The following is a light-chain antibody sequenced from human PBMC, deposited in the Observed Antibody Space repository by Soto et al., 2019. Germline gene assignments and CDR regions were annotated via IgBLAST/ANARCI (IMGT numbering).Light chain of an antibody. Sequence: QSLPTQPHSVSGTPGHSVTISCTRTSSDDGGYNYVPWYQQHPGKAPKLMIYDVSKRPSGVPDRFSGSKSGNTASLTISGLQTEEESDYYCCSYASSDVLGSGTKVTV. J-gene: IGLJ1*01. V-gene: IGLV2-11*01. CDR1: SSDDGGYNY. CDR3: CSYASSDV. CDR2: DVS.